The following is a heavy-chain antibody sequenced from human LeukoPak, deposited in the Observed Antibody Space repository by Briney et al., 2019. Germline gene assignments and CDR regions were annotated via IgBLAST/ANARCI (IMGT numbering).Heavy chain of an antibody. J-gene: IGHJ4*02. Sequence: ASVTVSCTASGYTFTSYAMHWVRQAPGQRLEWMGWINAGNGNTKYSQKFQGRVTITRDTSASTAYMELSSLRSEDTAVYYCARRAYCSSTSCYGALDYWGQGTLVTVSS. CDR2: INAGNGNT. CDR1: GYTFTSYA. D-gene: IGHD2-2*01. V-gene: IGHV1-3*01. CDR3: ARRAYCSSTSCYGALDY.